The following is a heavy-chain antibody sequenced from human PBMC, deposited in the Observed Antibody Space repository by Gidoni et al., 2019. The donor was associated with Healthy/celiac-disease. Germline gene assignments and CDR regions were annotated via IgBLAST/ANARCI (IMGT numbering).Heavy chain of an antibody. V-gene: IGHV4-4*07. Sequence: QVQLQESGPGPVKPSETLSLTCTVSGGSISSYYWRWIRQPAGKGLEWIGRIYASGSTNYNPSLKSRVTMSVDTSKNQFSLKLSSVTAADTAVYYCARAKYGSSWGLDDAFDIWGQGTMVTVSS. D-gene: IGHD6-13*01. CDR3: ARAKYGSSWGLDDAFDI. CDR1: GGSISSYY. CDR2: IYASGST. J-gene: IGHJ3*02.